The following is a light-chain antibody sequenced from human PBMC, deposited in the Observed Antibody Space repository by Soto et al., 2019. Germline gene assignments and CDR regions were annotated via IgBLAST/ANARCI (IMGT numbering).Light chain of an antibody. CDR2: EVT. J-gene: IGLJ3*02. V-gene: IGLV2-14*01. Sequence: QSALTQPASVSGSPGQSITISCTGTSSDVCAYNYVSWYQQHPGKAPKLIISEVTDRPSGVSDRLSGSKSGTTASLTISGFQAEEEADYFCSSYTTADTLWVFGGGTKLTVL. CDR3: SSYTTADTLWV. CDR1: SSDVCAYNY.